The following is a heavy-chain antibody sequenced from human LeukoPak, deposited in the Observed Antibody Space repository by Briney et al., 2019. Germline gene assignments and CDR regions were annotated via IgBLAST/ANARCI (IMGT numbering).Heavy chain of an antibody. J-gene: IGHJ4*02. Sequence: SETLSLTCTVSGGSISSSSYYWGWIRQPPGKGLEWIGSIYYSGSTYYNPSLKSRVTISVDTSKNQFSLKLSSVTAADTAVYYCARRGGSGRAFDYWGQGTPVTVSS. CDR1: GGSISSSSYY. V-gene: IGHV4-39*01. CDR2: IYYSGST. CDR3: ARRGGSGRAFDY. D-gene: IGHD1-26*01.